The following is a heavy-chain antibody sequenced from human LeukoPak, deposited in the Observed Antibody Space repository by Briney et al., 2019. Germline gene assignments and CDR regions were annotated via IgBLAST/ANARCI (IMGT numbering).Heavy chain of an antibody. J-gene: IGHJ4*02. CDR3: ARDLSGSYVFDY. D-gene: IGHD1-26*01. CDR2: ISKDGSSN. V-gene: IGHV3-30-3*01. Sequence: GGSLRLSCAASGFTFSSYILNWVRQAPGKGLEWVAVISKDGSSNHQADSVKGRFTISRDNSKNTLYLQMDSLRAEDTAVYYCARDLSGSYVFDYLGQGTLVTVSS. CDR1: GFTFSSYI.